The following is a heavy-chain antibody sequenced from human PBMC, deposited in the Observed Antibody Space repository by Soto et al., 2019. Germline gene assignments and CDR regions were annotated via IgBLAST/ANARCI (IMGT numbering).Heavy chain of an antibody. CDR3: ARHPDWTFDS. Sequence: GGSMRLSCAASGFHFSSYLLTWVRQAPGKGLEWVANINVDGSERYYVDSVKGRFTVSRDNAKNSLYLQMNSLRAEDTAVYYCARHPDWTFDSWGQGTLVTVSS. J-gene: IGHJ4*02. D-gene: IGHD1-1*01. CDR1: GFHFSSYL. CDR2: INVDGSER. V-gene: IGHV3-7*01.